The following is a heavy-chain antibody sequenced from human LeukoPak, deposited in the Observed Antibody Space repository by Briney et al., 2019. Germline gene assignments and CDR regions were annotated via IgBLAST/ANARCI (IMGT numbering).Heavy chain of an antibody. CDR1: GYTFTRYY. V-gene: IGHV1-46*03. CDR2: INPSGGNA. J-gene: IGHJ4*02. Sequence: ASVKVSCKASGYTFTRYYMQWVRQAPGQGLEWMGIINPSGGNANYAQEFQGRVTLTRDTSTSTVYMELSSLRSEDTAVYYCARDLTGTDNYWGQGTLVTVSS. D-gene: IGHD1-20*01. CDR3: ARDLTGTDNY.